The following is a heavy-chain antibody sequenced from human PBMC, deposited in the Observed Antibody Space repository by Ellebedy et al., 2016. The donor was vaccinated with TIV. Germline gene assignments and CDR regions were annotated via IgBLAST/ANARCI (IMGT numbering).Heavy chain of an antibody. Sequence: MPSETLSLTCTVSGGSISSYYWTWIRQPPGKGLEWIGYIYHNGNTNYNPSLKSRVTISVDTSKNQFSLKLSSVTAADMAVYYCARQYNYGTSGYYVDYWGQGTLLTVSS. CDR2: IYHNGNT. D-gene: IGHD3-22*01. V-gene: IGHV4-59*08. J-gene: IGHJ4*02. CDR1: GGSISSYY. CDR3: ARQYNYGTSGYYVDY.